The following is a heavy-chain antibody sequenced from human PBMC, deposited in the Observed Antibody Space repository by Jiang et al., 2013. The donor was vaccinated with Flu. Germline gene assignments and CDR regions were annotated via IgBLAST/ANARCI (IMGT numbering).Heavy chain of an antibody. CDR3: ARSPGRYLFDY. CDR2: NTHSGRA. V-gene: IGHV4-34*01. J-gene: IGHJ4*02. CDR1: GGSVSGSY. D-gene: IGHD1-14*01. Sequence: GSGLVKPSETLSLTCVVYGGSVSGSYWNWIRQTPGKGLEWIGENTHSGRAKYNPSLKSRVTISVDTSKNQLSLKLTSVTAADTALYYCARSPGRYLFDYWGQGTLVTVSS.